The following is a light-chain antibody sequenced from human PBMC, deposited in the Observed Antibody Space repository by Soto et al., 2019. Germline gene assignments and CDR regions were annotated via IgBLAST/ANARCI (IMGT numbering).Light chain of an antibody. CDR1: QSISSW. CDR2: DAS. V-gene: IGKV1-5*01. CDR3: QQYNSYSWT. Sequence: DIQMTQSPSTLSASVGDRVTITCRASQSISSWLAWYQQEPGKAPKLLIYDASSLESGVPSRFSGSGSGTEFTLTISSLQPDDFATYYCQQYNSYSWTVGQGTKV. J-gene: IGKJ1*01.